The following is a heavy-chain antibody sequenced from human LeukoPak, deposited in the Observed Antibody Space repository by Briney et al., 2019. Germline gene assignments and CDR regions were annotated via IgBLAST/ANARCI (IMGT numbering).Heavy chain of an antibody. CDR3: AKSGGTTIFDF. CDR2: ISYGGTT. V-gene: IGHV4-59*01. J-gene: IGHJ4*02. D-gene: IGHD3-16*01. CDR1: GISISSYY. Sequence: SETLSLTCTVSGISISSYYWNWIRLSPGRGLEWIGYISYGGTTSYSPSLKSRITMSIDTSKNQFSLKLSSVTAADAAVYYCAKSGGTTIFDFWGQGALVTASS.